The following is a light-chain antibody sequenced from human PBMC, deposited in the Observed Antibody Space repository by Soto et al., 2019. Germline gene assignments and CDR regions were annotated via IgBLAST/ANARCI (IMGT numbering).Light chain of an antibody. CDR3: QQYGSSPIT. CDR2: DAS. V-gene: IGKV3D-20*01. Sequence: TQSPSTLSASVGDRVSITCRASQSISSWLAWYQQKPGLAPRLLIYDASSRATGIPDRFSGSGSGTDFTLTISRLEPEDFAVYYCQQYGSSPITFGQGTRLEIK. J-gene: IGKJ5*01. CDR1: QSISSW.